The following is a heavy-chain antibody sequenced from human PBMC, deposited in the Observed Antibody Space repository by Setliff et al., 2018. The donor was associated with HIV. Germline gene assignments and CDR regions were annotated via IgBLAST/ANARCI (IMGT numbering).Heavy chain of an antibody. CDR1: RDSMNRHY. Sequence: SLTCTVSRDSMNRHYWTWIRQPPGKGLEWIGYISSSGRTDYNPSLKNRVTMSVDTSNNLFSLIMTSVTAADTAVYYCARAGDYYDSRNYLTRGPTAFDIWGQGTMVTVSS. CDR3: ARAGDYYDSRNYLTRGPTAFDI. V-gene: IGHV4-59*11. CDR2: ISSSGRT. D-gene: IGHD3-22*01. J-gene: IGHJ3*02.